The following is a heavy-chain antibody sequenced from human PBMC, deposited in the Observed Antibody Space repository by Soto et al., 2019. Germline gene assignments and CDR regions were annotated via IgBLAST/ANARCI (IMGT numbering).Heavy chain of an antibody. CDR3: AKGDNYIWGFSPYNWFDP. Sequence: GGSLRLSCAASGFTFSSYAMSWVRQAPGKGLEWVSAISGSGGSTYYADSVKGRCTISRDNSKNTLYLQMNSLRAEDTAVYYCAKGDNYIWGFSPYNWFDPWGQGTLVTVSS. J-gene: IGHJ5*02. D-gene: IGHD3-16*01. CDR1: GFTFSSYA. CDR2: ISGSGGST. V-gene: IGHV3-23*01.